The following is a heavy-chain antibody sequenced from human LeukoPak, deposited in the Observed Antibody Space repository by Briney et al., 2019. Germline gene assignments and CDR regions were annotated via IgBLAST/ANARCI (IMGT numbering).Heavy chain of an antibody. V-gene: IGHV3-21*01. J-gene: IGHJ3*02. CDR2: ISSSSSYI. CDR1: GFTFSSYW. CDR3: ARLVAGTGNDDYAFDI. D-gene: IGHD6-19*01. Sequence: PGGSLRLSCAASGFTFSSYWMSWVRQAPGKGLEWVSSISSSSSYIYYADSVKGRFTISRDNAKNSLYLQMNSLRAEDTAVYYCARLVAGTGNDDYAFDIWGQGTMVTVSS.